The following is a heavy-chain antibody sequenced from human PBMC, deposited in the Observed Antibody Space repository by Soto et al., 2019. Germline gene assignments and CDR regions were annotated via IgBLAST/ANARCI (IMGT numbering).Heavy chain of an antibody. J-gene: IGHJ6*02. Sequence: GGSLRLSCTASGFTFGDYALDWVRQAPGKGLEWVGFIRSKTYGGTTEYAASVKGRFTISRDDSKSIAYLQMNSLKTEDTAVYYCTRDGLGYSGYDSYYYYGMDVWGQGTTVTVSS. D-gene: IGHD5-12*01. V-gene: IGHV3-49*04. CDR1: GFTFGDYA. CDR2: IRSKTYGGTT. CDR3: TRDGLGYSGYDSYYYYGMDV.